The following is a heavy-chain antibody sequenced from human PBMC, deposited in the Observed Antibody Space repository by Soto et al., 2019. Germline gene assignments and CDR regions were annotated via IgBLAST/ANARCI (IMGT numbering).Heavy chain of an antibody. Sequence: PGGSLRLSCAASGFTFSSYGMHWVRQAPGKGLEWVAVIWYDGSNKYYADSVKGRFTISRDNSKNTLYLQMNSLRAEDTAVYYCARGLVLYDILTGYSSFDYWGQGTLVTVSS. D-gene: IGHD3-9*01. CDR1: GFTFSSYG. V-gene: IGHV3-33*01. J-gene: IGHJ4*02. CDR2: IWYDGSNK. CDR3: ARGLVLYDILTGYSSFDY.